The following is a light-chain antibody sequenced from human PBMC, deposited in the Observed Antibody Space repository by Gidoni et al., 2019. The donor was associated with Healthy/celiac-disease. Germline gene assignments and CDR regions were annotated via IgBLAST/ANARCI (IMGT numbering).Light chain of an antibody. V-gene: IGLV1-47*01. CDR2: RNN. CDR1: SSNIGSNY. CDR3: AAWDDSLSGPV. Sequence: QSVLPQPPSASGTPGQRVTIPCSGSSSNIGSNYVYWYQQLPGTAPKRLIYRNNQRPSGVPDRFSGSKSGPSASLAISGLRSEDEADYYCAAWDDSLSGPVFGGGTKLTVL. J-gene: IGLJ3*02.